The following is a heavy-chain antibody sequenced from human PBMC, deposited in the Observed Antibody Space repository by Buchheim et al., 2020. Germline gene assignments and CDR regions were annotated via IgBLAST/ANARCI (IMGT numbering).Heavy chain of an antibody. CDR2: TNEDGSIT. CDR1: GLTFSTYW. D-gene: IGHD1-26*01. Sequence: EVQLEESGGGLVQPGGSLRLSCAASGLTFSTYWMHWVRQVTGKGLVGVSRTNEDGSITDYADSVKGRFTISRDNAENTLYLHMNSLRVEDTAMYYCGRDLSGSQDYWGQGTL. CDR3: GRDLSGSQDY. V-gene: IGHV3-74*01. J-gene: IGHJ4*02.